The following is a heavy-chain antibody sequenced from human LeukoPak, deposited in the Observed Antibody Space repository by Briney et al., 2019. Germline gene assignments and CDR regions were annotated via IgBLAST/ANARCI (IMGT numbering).Heavy chain of an antibody. CDR1: GYTFTGYY. D-gene: IGHD1-26*01. J-gene: IGHJ5*02. V-gene: IGHV1-2*02. CDR2: INPNSGGT. CDR3: ARERARWWGSYDSNQNSFDP. Sequence: GASVKVSCKASGYTFTGYYMHWVRQAPGQGLEWMGWINPNSGGTNYAQKFQGRVTMTRDTSISTAYMELSRLRSDDTAVYYCARERARWWGSYDSNQNSFDPWGQGTLVTVSS.